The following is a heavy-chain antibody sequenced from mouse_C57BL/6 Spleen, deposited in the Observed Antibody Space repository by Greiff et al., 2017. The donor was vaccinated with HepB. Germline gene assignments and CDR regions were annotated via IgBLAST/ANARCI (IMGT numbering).Heavy chain of an antibody. J-gene: IGHJ4*01. V-gene: IGHV1-22*01. CDR1: GYTFTDYN. D-gene: IGHD2-2*01. Sequence: EVQLQQSGPELVKPGASVKMSCKASGYTFTDYNMHWVKQSHGKSLEWIGYINPNNGGTSYNQKFKGKATLTVNKSSSTAYMELRSLTSEDSAVYYCARSPYSWLRRGYAMDYWGQGTSVTVSS. CDR2: INPNNGGT. CDR3: ARSPYSWLRRGYAMDY.